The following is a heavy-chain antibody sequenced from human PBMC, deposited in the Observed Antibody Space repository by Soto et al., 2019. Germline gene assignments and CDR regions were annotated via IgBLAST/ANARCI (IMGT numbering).Heavy chain of an antibody. J-gene: IGHJ4*02. V-gene: IGHV4-59*08. CDR3: ARRIVATETFDY. CDR2: IYYAGIT. CDR1: CGSMISYY. D-gene: IGHD5-12*01. Sequence: PSETLSLTCTVSCGSMISYYWSWIRQPPGSGLYCIGFIYYAGITKXXPSLNSRXXISVDTSKNHXSLPVTPMTAAYTAAYYCARRIVATETFDYWGQGTLVTVSS.